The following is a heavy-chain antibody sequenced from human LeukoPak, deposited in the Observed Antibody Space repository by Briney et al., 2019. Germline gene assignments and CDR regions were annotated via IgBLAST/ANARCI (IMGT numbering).Heavy chain of an antibody. CDR2: IYSSGNT. V-gene: IGHV4-4*07. Sequence: SETLSLTCAVSGGSISSYYWSWIRQSAGKGLEWIGRIYSSGNTNYNPSLKSRVTMSLDESKNHLSLTLTSVSAADTAIYYCSRESGPYSPFGHWGQGILVTVTT. J-gene: IGHJ4*02. CDR3: SRESGPYSPFGH. D-gene: IGHD1-26*01. CDR1: GGSISSYY.